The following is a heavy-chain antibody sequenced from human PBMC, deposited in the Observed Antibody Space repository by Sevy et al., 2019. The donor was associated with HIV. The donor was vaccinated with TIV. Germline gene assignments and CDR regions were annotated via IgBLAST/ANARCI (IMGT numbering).Heavy chain of an antibody. CDR2: ISGGRDAT. V-gene: IGHV3-23*01. D-gene: IGHD2-2*01. CDR3: TKGSDLVVVPGRAKLYHYYAMDV. J-gene: IGHJ6*02. CDR1: GFTFSSCD. Sequence: GGSLRLSCVASGFTFSSCDVNWVRQAPGKGLQWVTKISGGRDATYYADSVKGRFTISRDNSKNTLYLQMNSLSAEDTAIYDCTKGSDLVVVPGRAKLYHYYAMDVWGQGTTVTVSS.